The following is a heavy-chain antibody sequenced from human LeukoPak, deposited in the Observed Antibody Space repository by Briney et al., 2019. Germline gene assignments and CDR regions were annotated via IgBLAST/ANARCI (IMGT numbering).Heavy chain of an antibody. V-gene: IGHV3-48*01. CDR1: GFTFSDYS. CDR2: ISRSSTSI. Sequence: GGSLRLSCAASGFTFSDYSMNWVRQAPGKGLEWISYISRSSTSIFYADSVKGRFTISRDNAKNSLYLQMNSLRAEDTAVYYCTKLAYYYDSSGPFDNWGQGTLVTVSS. J-gene: IGHJ4*02. CDR3: TKLAYYYDSSGPFDN. D-gene: IGHD3-22*01.